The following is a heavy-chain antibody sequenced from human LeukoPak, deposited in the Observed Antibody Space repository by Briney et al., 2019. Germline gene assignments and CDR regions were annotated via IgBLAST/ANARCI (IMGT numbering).Heavy chain of an antibody. D-gene: IGHD3-3*01. V-gene: IGHV3-23*01. CDR3: AKTQGYYDFWSDYPDV. Sequence: GGSLSLSCAASGCTFSSSSMSWVRQAPGKGLEWVSFVSGNGATTYYADSVRGRFTTSRENSKSTLYLQMSSLRAEDTAVYYCAKTQGYYDFWSDYPDVRGRGTTVTVSS. CDR1: GCTFSSSS. J-gene: IGHJ6*02. CDR2: VSGNGATT.